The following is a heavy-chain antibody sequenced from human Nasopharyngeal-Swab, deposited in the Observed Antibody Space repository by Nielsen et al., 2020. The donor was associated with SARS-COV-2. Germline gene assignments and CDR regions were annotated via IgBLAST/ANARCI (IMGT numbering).Heavy chain of an antibody. CDR1: GYTFTSYG. Sequence: ASVKVSCKASGYTFTSYGTSWVRQAPGQGLEWMGWISAYNGNTNYAQKLQGRVTMTTDTSTSTAYMELGSLRSDDTAVYYCARDSDYEDNGPSYYYYYGMDVWGQGTTVTVSS. J-gene: IGHJ6*02. V-gene: IGHV1-18*01. CDR2: ISAYNGNT. CDR3: ARDSDYEDNGPSYYYYYGMDV. D-gene: IGHD3-22*01.